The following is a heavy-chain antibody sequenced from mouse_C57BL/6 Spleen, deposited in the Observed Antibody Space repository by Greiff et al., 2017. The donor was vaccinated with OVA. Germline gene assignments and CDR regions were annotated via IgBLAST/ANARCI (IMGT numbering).Heavy chain of an antibody. D-gene: IGHD4-1*01. CDR3: GANWDAY. Sequence: VQLQQSGAELARPGASVKLSCKASGYTFTSYGISWVKQRTGQGLEWIGEIYPRSGNTYYNEKFKGKATLTADKSSSTAYMELRSLTSEDSAVYFCGANWDAYWGQGTLVTVSA. J-gene: IGHJ3*01. CDR2: IYPRSGNT. V-gene: IGHV1-81*01. CDR1: GYTFTSYG.